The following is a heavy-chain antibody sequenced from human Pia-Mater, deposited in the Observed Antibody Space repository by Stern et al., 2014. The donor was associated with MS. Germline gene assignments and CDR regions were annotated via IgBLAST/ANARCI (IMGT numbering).Heavy chain of an antibody. D-gene: IGHD3-22*01. V-gene: IGHV1-46*01. CDR1: GFTFTGDY. CDR2: IDTSGGRT. J-gene: IGHJ3*02. Sequence: HVQLVQSGVEVKKPGASVKVSCKASGFTFTGDYIHWVRQAPGQGLEWMGGIDTSGGRTTYAQKFQGRVTMTTDTSSSTVYMDLSSLRSEDTAVYFCARGVYDPGSFDIWGQGTMVTVSS. CDR3: ARGVYDPGSFDI.